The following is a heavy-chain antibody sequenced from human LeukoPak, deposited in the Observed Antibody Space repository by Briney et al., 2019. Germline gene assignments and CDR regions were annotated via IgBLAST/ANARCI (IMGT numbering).Heavy chain of an antibody. CDR1: GYSFTSYW. CDR3: ARQGGDFWSGYYHIDRVHAFDI. Sequence: GESLKISCKGSGYSFTSYWIGWVRQMPGKGLEWMGIIYPGDSDTRYSPSFQGQVTISADKSISTAYLQWSSLKASDTAMYYCARQGGDFWSGYYHIDRVHAFDIWGQGTMVTVSS. D-gene: IGHD3-3*01. V-gene: IGHV5-51*01. J-gene: IGHJ3*02. CDR2: IYPGDSDT.